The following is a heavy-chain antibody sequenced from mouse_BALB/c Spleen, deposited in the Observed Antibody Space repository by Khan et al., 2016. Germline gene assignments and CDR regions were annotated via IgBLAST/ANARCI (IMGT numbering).Heavy chain of an antibody. D-gene: IGHD2-4*01. CDR1: GYTFTEYI. V-gene: IGHV1-62-2*01. Sequence: QVQLQQSGAELVKPGASVKLSCKASGYTFTEYIIHWVKQRSGQGLEWIGWFYPGSGSIKYNEKFKDKATLTADKSSSTVYMELRRLTSEDSAVYFCARHEGRTMITTVYFDYWGQGTTLTVSS. CDR3: ARHEGRTMITTVYFDY. J-gene: IGHJ2*01. CDR2: FYPGSGSI.